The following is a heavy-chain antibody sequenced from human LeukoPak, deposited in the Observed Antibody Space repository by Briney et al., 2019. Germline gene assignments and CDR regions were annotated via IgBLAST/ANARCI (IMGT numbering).Heavy chain of an antibody. CDR1: GGSISSYY. V-gene: IGHV4-59*08. J-gene: IGHJ4*02. Sequence: SETLSLTCTVSGGSISSYYWSWIRQPPGKGLEWIGYIYYSGSTNYNPSLKSRVTISVDTSKNQFSLKLNSVTAADTAVYYCARRGGYSYGEVFDYWGQGTLVTVSS. CDR2: IYYSGST. D-gene: IGHD5-18*01. CDR3: ARRGGYSYGEVFDY.